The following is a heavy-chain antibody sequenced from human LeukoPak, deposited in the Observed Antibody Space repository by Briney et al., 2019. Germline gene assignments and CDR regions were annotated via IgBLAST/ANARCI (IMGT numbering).Heavy chain of an antibody. CDR3: ARDRDYDFWSGQNRMKFDI. Sequence: KAGGSLRLSCAASGFTFSSYSMNWVRQAPGKGLEWVSSISSSSSYIYYADSVKGRFTISRDNAKNSLYLQMNSLRAEDTAVYYCARDRDYDFWSGQNRMKFDIWGQGTMVTVSS. D-gene: IGHD3-3*01. CDR1: GFTFSSYS. CDR2: ISSSSSYI. J-gene: IGHJ3*02. V-gene: IGHV3-21*01.